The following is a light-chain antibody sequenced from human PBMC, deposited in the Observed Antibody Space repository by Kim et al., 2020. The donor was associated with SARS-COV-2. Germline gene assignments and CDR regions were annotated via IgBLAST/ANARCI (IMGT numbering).Light chain of an antibody. CDR3: LQHNTYPVT. V-gene: IGKV1-17*01. CDR1: QDIRND. CDR2: GAS. J-gene: IGKJ5*01. Sequence: ASAGDRVTITGRASQDIRNDLGWYQQNPGRAPKRLIYGASSLQSGGPSRFSGSGAGTEFTLTISSLQPEDCATYFCLQHNTYPVTFGQGTRLEIK.